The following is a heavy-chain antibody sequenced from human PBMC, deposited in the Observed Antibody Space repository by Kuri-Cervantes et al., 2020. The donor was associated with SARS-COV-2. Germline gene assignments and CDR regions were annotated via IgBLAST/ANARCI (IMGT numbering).Heavy chain of an antibody. D-gene: IGHD3-10*01. CDR1: GGSVSSTDYY. V-gene: IGHV4-61*08. CDR2: IYYSGST. Sequence: SETLSLTCVVSGGSVSSTDYYWSWIRQPPGKGLEWIGYIYYSGSTNYNPSLKSRVTISVDTSKNQFSLKLSSVTAADTAVYYCARDLVVRGVREYGMDVWGQGTTVTVSS. J-gene: IGHJ6*02. CDR3: ARDLVVRGVREYGMDV.